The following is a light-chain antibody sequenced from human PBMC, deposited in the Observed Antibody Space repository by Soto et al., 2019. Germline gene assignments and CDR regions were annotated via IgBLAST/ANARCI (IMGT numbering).Light chain of an antibody. CDR1: QSISSW. J-gene: IGKJ5*01. V-gene: IGKV1-39*01. CDR2: AAS. Sequence: DIRMTQSPSTLSASVGDRVTITWRASQSISSWLAWYQQKPGKAPQLLIYAASTLQSGVPSRLSGSGSGTDFTLTISSLQNEDFATYYCQQSYSTTFTFGQGTRLEI. CDR3: QQSYSTTFT.